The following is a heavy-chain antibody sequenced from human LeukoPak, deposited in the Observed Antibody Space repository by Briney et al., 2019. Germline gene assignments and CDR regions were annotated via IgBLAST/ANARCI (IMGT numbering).Heavy chain of an antibody. J-gene: IGHJ4*02. Sequence: GGSLRLSCAASGFSFSSYGLHWVRQAPGKGLEWVSAISYDGKNIHYSDSVKGRFTISRDNSRNTVYLQMNSLRVEDTAVYYCARTYSRESGYDFVFHYWGQGTRVTVSS. D-gene: IGHD5-12*01. CDR2: ISYDGKNI. V-gene: IGHV3-33*01. CDR1: GFSFSSYG. CDR3: ARTYSRESGYDFVFHY.